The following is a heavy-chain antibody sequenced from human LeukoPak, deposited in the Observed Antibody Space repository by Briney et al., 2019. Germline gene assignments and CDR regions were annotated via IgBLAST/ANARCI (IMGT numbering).Heavy chain of an antibody. Sequence: SETLSLTCAVYGGSFSGYSWTWLRQPPGRGLEWIGEIYNSGSTNYSPSFKSRVIISVDTSKTQSSLMLSSVTATDTAVFFCARGLRRGYRCGTFDCWGQGTLATVS. V-gene: IGHV4-34*01. D-gene: IGHD5-18*01. CDR3: ARGLRRGYRCGTFDC. CDR1: GGSFSGYS. CDR2: IYNSGST. J-gene: IGHJ4*02.